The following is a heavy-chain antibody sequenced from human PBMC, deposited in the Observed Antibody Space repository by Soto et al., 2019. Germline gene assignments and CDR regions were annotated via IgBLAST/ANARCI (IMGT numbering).Heavy chain of an antibody. J-gene: IGHJ6*02. CDR1: GGTFSTYA. CDR2: IIPMFGTA. V-gene: IGHV1-69*12. Sequence: QVQLVQSGAEVKKPGSSVKVSCKASGGTFSTYAISWVRQAPGQGLEWMGGIIPMFGTANYAQKFQGRVTITGDESTSTAYMGLGRLRSEDTAVVYRARRFCIRRCCLLYGMDVWGQGTTVTVSS. D-gene: IGHD3-16*01. CDR3: ARRFCIRRCCLLYGMDV.